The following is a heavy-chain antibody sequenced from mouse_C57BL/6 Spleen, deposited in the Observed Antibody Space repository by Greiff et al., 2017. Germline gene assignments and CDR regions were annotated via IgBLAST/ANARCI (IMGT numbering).Heavy chain of an antibody. CDR2: IYPRSGNT. Sequence: QVQLKQSGAELARPGASVKLSCKASGYTFTSYGISWVKQRTGQGLEWIGEIYPRSGNTYYNEKFKGKATLTADKSSSTAYMELRSLTSEDSAVYFCARDYGSPYYYAMDYWGQGTSVTVSS. CDR3: ARDYGSPYYYAMDY. D-gene: IGHD1-1*01. CDR1: GYTFTSYG. V-gene: IGHV1-81*01. J-gene: IGHJ4*01.